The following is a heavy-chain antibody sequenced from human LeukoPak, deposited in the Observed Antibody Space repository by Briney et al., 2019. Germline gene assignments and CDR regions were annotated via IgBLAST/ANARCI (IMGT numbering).Heavy chain of an antibody. D-gene: IGHD3-3*01. Sequence: PGGSLRLSCVGSDFFFEDYGMHWVRQVPGKGLEWVSGISWQSRTKKYADSVRGRFTISRDNAQKSLYLQMNSLELEDAALYYCVKDRDFWSGMDVWGQGTVVIVS. CDR2: ISWQSRTK. CDR1: DFFFEDYG. CDR3: VKDRDFWSGMDV. V-gene: IGHV3-9*01. J-gene: IGHJ6*02.